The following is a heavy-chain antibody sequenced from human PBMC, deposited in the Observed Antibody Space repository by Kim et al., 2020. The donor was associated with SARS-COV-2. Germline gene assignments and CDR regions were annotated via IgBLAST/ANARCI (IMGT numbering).Heavy chain of an antibody. J-gene: IGHJ6*02. D-gene: IGHD3-22*01. CDR1: GFTFSSYG. CDR3: ARDQQSVVVITTGNPYYYGMDV. V-gene: IGHV3-33*01. Sequence: GGSLRLSCAASGFTFSSYGMHWVRQAPGKGLEWVAVIWYDGSNKYYADSVKGRFTISRDNSKNTLYLQMNSLRAEDTAVYYCARDQQSVVVITTGNPYYYGMDVWGQGTTVTVSS. CDR2: IWYDGSNK.